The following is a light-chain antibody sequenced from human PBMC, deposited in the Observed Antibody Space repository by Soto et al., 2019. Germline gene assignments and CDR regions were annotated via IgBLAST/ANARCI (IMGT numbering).Light chain of an antibody. J-gene: IGKJ1*01. V-gene: IGKV3-15*01. CDR1: QSVSSN. CDR2: GAS. Sequence: EIVLAPSPGPLSLSPGGRATLSCRASQSVSSNLAWYQQKPGQAPRLLIYGASTRATGIPARFGGSGSGTEFTLTISSLQSEDFAVYYCHQYNNWPQTFGQGTKVDIK. CDR3: HQYNNWPQT.